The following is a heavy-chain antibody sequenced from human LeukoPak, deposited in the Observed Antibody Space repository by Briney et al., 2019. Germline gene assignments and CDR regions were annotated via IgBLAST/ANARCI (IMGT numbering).Heavy chain of an antibody. CDR3: ARQYDFWSGYSSGPYCFDY. J-gene: IGHJ4*02. Sequence: GESLKISCKGSGYSFTSYWIGWVRQMPGKGLEWMGIIYPGDSDTRYSPSFQGQVTISADKSISTAYLQWSSLKASDTAMYYCARQYDFWSGYSSGPYCFDYWGQGTLVTVSS. CDR1: GYSFTSYW. CDR2: IYPGDSDT. D-gene: IGHD3-3*01. V-gene: IGHV5-51*01.